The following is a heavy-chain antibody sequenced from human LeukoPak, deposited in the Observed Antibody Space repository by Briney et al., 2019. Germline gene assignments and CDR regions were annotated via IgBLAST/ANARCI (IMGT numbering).Heavy chain of an antibody. D-gene: IGHD1/OR15-1a*01. CDR3: ARWNSDIRGFDN. CDR2: IWYDGSNK. CDR1: GFTFSGYG. V-gene: IGHV3-33*01. J-gene: IGHJ4*02. Sequence: QPGGSLRLSCAASGFTFSGYGMHWVRQAPGKGLEWVAVIWYDGSNKYYVDSVKGRFTISRDNSKNTLYLQMNSLRAEDTAVYYCARWNSDIRGFDNWGQGTLVTVSS.